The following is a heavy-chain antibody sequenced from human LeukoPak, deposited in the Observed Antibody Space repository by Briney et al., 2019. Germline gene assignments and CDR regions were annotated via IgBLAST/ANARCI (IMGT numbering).Heavy chain of an antibody. Sequence: ASVKVSCKASGYTFTSYGISWVRQAPGQGLEWMGWISAYNGNTNYAQKLQGRVTMTTDTSTSTAYMELRSLRSDDTAVYYCARVGEPHYDFWSGTHMDVWGKGTTVTVSS. J-gene: IGHJ6*03. CDR3: ARVGEPHYDFWSGTHMDV. CDR1: GYTFTSYG. D-gene: IGHD3-3*01. CDR2: ISAYNGNT. V-gene: IGHV1-18*01.